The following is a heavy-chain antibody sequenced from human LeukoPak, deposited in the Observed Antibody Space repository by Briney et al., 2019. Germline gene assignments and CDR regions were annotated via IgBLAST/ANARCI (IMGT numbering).Heavy chain of an antibody. D-gene: IGHD4-17*01. V-gene: IGHV3-21*01. CDR2: ISSSTSYI. J-gene: IGHJ4*02. Sequence: GGSLRLSCAASGFTFSSYSMNWTRQAPGKGLEWVSSISSSTSYIYYADSVKGRFTISKDNAKNSLYLQMNSLRAEDTAVYYCARAGGSTVSHSDYWGQGTLVTISS. CDR3: ARAGGSTVSHSDY. CDR1: GFTFSSYS.